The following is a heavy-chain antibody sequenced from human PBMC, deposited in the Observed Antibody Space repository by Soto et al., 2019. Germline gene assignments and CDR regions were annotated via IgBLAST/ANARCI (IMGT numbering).Heavy chain of an antibody. CDR1: GYTFTSYD. CDR2: MNPNSGNT. D-gene: IGHD3-10*01. Sequence: GASVKVSCKASGYTFTSYDINWVRQATGQGLEWMGWMNPNSGNTGYAQKFQGRVTMTRNTSISTAYMELSSLRSEDTAVYYCAKSMVRGVIIWDAFDIWGRGTMVTVSS. V-gene: IGHV1-8*01. CDR3: AKSMVRGVIIWDAFDI. J-gene: IGHJ3*02.